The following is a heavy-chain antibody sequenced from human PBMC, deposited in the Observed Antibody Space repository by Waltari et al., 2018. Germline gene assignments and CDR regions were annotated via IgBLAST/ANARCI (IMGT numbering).Heavy chain of an antibody. CDR2: VDPEDGET. D-gene: IGHD6-6*01. V-gene: IGHV1-69-2*01. Sequence: DVPLVQSGAEVKKPGDTVKLSCKISGFTFTDYYIHWVQQAPGKGLKWVGLVDPEDGETVYAGNFQGRVTITADTLTDTAFMEVDTLRSEDTAVYYCATGREQLAHFDHWGQGTLVTVSS. CDR1: GFTFTDYY. CDR3: ATGREQLAHFDH. J-gene: IGHJ4*02.